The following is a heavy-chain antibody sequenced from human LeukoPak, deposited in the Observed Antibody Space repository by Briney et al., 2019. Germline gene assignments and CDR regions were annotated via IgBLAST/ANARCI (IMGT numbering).Heavy chain of an antibody. CDR3: ARDTNGDGWFDP. CDR1: GFTYSSYE. V-gene: IGHV3-48*03. CDR2: ISSSGSTI. D-gene: IGHD4-17*01. J-gene: IGHJ5*02. Sequence: GGSLRLSCAASGFTYSSYEMNWVRQAPGKGLEWVSYISSSGSTIYYADSVKGRFTISRDNAKNSLYLQMNSLRAEDTSVYYCARDTNGDGWFDPWGQGTLVTVSS.